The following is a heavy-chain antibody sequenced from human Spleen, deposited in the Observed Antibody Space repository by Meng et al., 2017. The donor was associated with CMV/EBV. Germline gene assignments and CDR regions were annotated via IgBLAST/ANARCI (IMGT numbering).Heavy chain of an antibody. V-gene: IGHV3-48*03. Sequence: GGSLRLSCAASGFTFSSCEMIWDRRAPGKGLEWVSYIGSRSSGTTTYYADSVRGRFTISRDNSKNTLYLQMNSLRPEDTAVYYCTREGRLSGYYFDYWGQGILVTVSS. J-gene: IGHJ4*02. CDR1: GFTFSSCE. CDR2: IGSRSSGTTT. CDR3: TREGRLSGYYFDY.